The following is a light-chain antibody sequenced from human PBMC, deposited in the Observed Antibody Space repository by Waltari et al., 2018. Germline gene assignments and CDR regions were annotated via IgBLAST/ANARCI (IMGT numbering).Light chain of an antibody. CDR1: KLGDKY. CDR2: QDD. J-gene: IGLJ3*02. Sequence: SYELTQPPSVSVSPGQTASITCSGHKLGDKYASWYQHKAGKSPVLVIYQDDRRPSGVPGRFSGSNSGNTATLTISGTQAMDEADFYCQAWGSSTEVVFGGGTKLTVL. CDR3: QAWGSSTEVV. V-gene: IGLV3-1*01.